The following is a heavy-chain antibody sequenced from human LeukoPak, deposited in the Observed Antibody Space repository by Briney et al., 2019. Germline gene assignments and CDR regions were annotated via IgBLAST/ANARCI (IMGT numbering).Heavy chain of an antibody. J-gene: IGHJ3*02. CDR2: IYYSGST. D-gene: IGHD4-17*01. CDR1: GRSISTYY. V-gene: IGHV4-59*12. CDR3: AGASTTIDAFDI. Sequence: SETLSLTCTVSGRSISTYYWSWIRQPPGKGLEWIGYIYYSGSTNYNPSLKSRVTISVDTSKNQLSLKLSSVTAADTAVYYCAGASTTIDAFDIWGQGTMVTVSS.